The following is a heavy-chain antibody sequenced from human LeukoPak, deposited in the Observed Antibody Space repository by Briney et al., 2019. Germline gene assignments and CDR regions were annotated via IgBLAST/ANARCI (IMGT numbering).Heavy chain of an antibody. Sequence: GGSLRLSCAASGFTFSSYDMHWVRQAPGKGLEWVASITSGSSYIYYADSVKGRFTISRNNAKNSLYLQMNSLRAEDTAVYYCATPVAVTGTDWGQGTLVTVSS. V-gene: IGHV3-21*04. CDR1: GFTFSSYD. CDR2: ITSGSSYI. J-gene: IGHJ4*02. D-gene: IGHD6-19*01. CDR3: ATPVAVTGTD.